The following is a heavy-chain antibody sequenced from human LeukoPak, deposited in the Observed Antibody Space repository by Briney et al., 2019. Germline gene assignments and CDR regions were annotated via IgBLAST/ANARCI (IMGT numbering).Heavy chain of an antibody. CDR1: GFTFSSYA. V-gene: IGHV3-23*01. D-gene: IGHD3-16*01. CDR2: ISGSGGST. Sequence: GGSLRLSCAASGFTFSSYAMSWVRQAPGKGLEWVSAISGSGGSTYYADSVKGRFTISRDNSKNALYLQMNSLRAEDTAVYYCAKGLGGGNWFDPWGQGTLVTVSS. J-gene: IGHJ5*02. CDR3: AKGLGGGNWFDP.